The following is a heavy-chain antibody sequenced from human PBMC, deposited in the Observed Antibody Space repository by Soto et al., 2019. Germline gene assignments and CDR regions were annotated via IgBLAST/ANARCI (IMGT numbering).Heavy chain of an antibody. V-gene: IGHV5-10-1*01. CDR2: IDPSDSYT. CDR1: GYSFTSYW. J-gene: IGHJ5*02. D-gene: IGHD3-3*01. Sequence: PGESLKISCKGSGYSFTSYWISWVRQMPGKGLEWMGRIDPSDSYTNYSPSFQGHVTISADKSISTAYLQWSSLKASDTAMYYCARHETYYDWQFDPGGQGTLVTVSS. CDR3: ARHETYYDWQFDP.